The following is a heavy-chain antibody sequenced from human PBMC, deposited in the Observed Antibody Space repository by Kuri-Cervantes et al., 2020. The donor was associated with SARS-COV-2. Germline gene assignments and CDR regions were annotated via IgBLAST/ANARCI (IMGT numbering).Heavy chain of an antibody. CDR3: ARVLGLSYYYGMDV. D-gene: IGHD3-16*01. V-gene: IGHV1-2*02. CDR1: GYTFTGYY. CDR2: INPNSGGT. Sequence: ASVKVSCKASGYTFTGYYMHWVRQAPGQGLEWMGWINPNSGGTNYAQKFQGRVTMTRDTSISTAYMELSRLRSDDTAVYYCARVLGLSYYYGMDVWGQGTTVTVSS. J-gene: IGHJ6*02.